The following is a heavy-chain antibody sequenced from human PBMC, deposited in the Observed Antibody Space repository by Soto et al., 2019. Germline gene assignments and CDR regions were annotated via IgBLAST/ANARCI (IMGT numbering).Heavy chain of an antibody. D-gene: IGHD6-25*01. Sequence: SVKVSGKSSGGTFSSYAISWVRQAPGQGLEWMGGIIPIFGTANYEQKFQGRVTITADESTSTAYMELSSLRSEDTAVYYCARERRAATGLNCFDYWGKGTLVTVSS. CDR3: ARERRAATGLNCFDY. CDR1: GGTFSSYA. V-gene: IGHV1-69*13. CDR2: IIPIFGTA. J-gene: IGHJ4*02.